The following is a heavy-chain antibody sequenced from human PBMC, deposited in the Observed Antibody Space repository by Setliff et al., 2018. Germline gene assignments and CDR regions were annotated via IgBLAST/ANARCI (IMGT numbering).Heavy chain of an antibody. CDR1: GGAFSSSG. Sequence: SVKVSCKSSGGAFSSSGITWVRQAPGQGLQWLGRFIPILGATNYAQNFQGRVTITADESTSTGYMELRSLRSEDTAVYYCARAGMASVNRKGVFEYWGQGTLVTVSS. J-gene: IGHJ4*02. CDR2: FIPILGAT. CDR3: ARAGMASVNRKGVFEY. D-gene: IGHD3-10*01. V-gene: IGHV1-69*13.